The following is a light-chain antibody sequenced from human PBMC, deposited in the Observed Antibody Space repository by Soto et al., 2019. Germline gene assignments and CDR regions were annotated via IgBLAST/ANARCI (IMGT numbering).Light chain of an antibody. V-gene: IGLV2-11*01. CDR3: SSYAGNNNVM. Sequence: QSALTQPRSVSGSPGQSVTISCTGASNNVGGYNYVSWYQHHPGKVPQLIIYDVTKRPSGVPDRFSGSKSGNTASLTISGLQAEDEADYYCSSYAGNNNVMFGGGTKLTVL. CDR1: SNNVGGYNY. CDR2: DVT. J-gene: IGLJ3*02.